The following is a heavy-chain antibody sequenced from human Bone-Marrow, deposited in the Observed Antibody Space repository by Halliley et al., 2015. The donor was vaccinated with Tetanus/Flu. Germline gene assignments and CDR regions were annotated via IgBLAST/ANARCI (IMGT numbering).Heavy chain of an antibody. J-gene: IGHJ4*02. CDR1: GASMFPYY. CDR3: ARGNDYVWGSHRSLDH. Sequence: TLSLTCSVSGASMFPYYWSWIRQPPGKGLEWIGYIYYSGNTNYNPSLKTRVTISVDKSKNQFSLKVISVTAADTAVYYCARGNDYVWGSHRSLDHWGQGTLVTVSS. D-gene: IGHD3-16*02. CDR2: IYYSGNT. V-gene: IGHV4-59*12.